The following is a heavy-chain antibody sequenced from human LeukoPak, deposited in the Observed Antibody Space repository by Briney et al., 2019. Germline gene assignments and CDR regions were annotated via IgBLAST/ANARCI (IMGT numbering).Heavy chain of an antibody. J-gene: IGHJ5*02. V-gene: IGHV1-2*02. D-gene: IGHD3-22*01. CDR2: INPNSGGT. CDR3: ARGRYWAPLLSYGDWFDP. Sequence: ASVKVSCKASGYTFTGYYMHWVRQAPGQGLEWMGWINPNSGGTNYAQKFQGRVTMTRDTSISTAYMELSRLRSDDTAVYYCARGRYWAPLLSYGDWFDPWGQGTLVTVSS. CDR1: GYTFTGYY.